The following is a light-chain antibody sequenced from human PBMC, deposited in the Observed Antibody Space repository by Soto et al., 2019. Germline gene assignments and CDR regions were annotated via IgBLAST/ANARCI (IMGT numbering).Light chain of an antibody. J-gene: IGKJ1*01. CDR1: QDISNY. CDR3: QQYGSSPRT. V-gene: IGKV1-33*01. CDR2: DAS. Sequence: DIQMTQSPSSLSASVGDRVTITCQASQDISNYLNWYQQKPGKAPKLLIYDASNRATGIPDRFGGSGSGADFTLTISRLEPEDFAVYYCQQYGSSPRTFGQGTKVDIK.